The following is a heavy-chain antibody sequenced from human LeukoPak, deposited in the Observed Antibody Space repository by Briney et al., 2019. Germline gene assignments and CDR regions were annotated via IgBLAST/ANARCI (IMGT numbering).Heavy chain of an antibody. CDR3: ARYSNDYGNYG. Sequence: ASVKVSCKASGGTFSSYVISWVRQAPGQGLEWTGGIIPIFGTANYAQKFQGRVTITTDESTSTAYMELSSLRSEDTAVYYCARYSNDYGNYGWGQGTLVTVSS. J-gene: IGHJ4*02. CDR2: IIPIFGTA. V-gene: IGHV1-69*05. D-gene: IGHD4-11*01. CDR1: GGTFSSYV.